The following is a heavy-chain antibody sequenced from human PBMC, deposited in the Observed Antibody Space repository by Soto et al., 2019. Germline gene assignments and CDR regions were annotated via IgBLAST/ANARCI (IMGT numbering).Heavy chain of an antibody. CDR2: IYNGGTT. D-gene: IGHD6-13*01. J-gene: IGHJ4*02. Sequence: SETLSLTCTVSGGSINTVNYYWSWIRQSPDKGLEWIGHIYNGGTTYNNPSLTSRVTISVDTSNNQFSLKLSSVTAADTAVYYCARESIAAAGRAGFDFWGQGTLVTVSS. CDR1: GGSINTVNYY. V-gene: IGHV4-30-4*02. CDR3: ARESIAAAGRAGFDF.